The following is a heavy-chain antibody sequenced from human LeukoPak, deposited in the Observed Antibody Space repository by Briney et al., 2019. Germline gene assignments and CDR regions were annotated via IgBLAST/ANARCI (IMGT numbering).Heavy chain of an antibody. CDR3: ARGVPIAAAGTSFDY. D-gene: IGHD6-13*01. CDR1: GYTFTSYG. J-gene: IGHJ4*02. V-gene: IGHV1-18*01. CDR2: IIAYNGNT. Sequence: ASVKVSCKASGYTFTSYGISWVRQAPGQGLEWMGWIIAYNGNTNYAQKLQGRVTMTTDTSTSTAYMELRSLRSDDTAVYYCARGVPIAAAGTSFDYWGQGTLVTVSS.